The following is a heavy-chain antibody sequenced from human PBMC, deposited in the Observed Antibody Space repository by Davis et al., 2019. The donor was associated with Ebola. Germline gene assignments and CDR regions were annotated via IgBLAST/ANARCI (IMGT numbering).Heavy chain of an antibody. CDR2: INPDGSFT. CDR1: GSTFSTYA. CDR3: ARSSYQPEY. D-gene: IGHD2-2*01. Sequence: PGGSLRPSCARPGSTFSTYAMTWVRQVPGKGRVWVARINPDGSFTSYAESVKGRFSVSRDSTNNTLYLQMDSLRPEETAVYYCARSSYQPEYWGQGTLVTVSS. J-gene: IGHJ4*02. V-gene: IGHV3-74*01.